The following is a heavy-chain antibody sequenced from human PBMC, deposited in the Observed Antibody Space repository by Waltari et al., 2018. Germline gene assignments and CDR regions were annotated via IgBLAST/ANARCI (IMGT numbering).Heavy chain of an antibody. J-gene: IGHJ3*02. CDR2: IKRKTDGGTT. CDR1: GSASDFTFAKTW. V-gene: IGHV3-15*01. CDR3: TADWFYTLHI. Sequence: EVQLVQSGGGLVKSGGSLRLSCGATGSASDFTFAKTWMNWVRQAPGKGLELVGHIKRKTDGGTTDYAAPVKGRFSISRDDSKNTVYLQMNSLEIEDTAKYFCTADWFYTLHIWGQGAVVTVSS. D-gene: IGHD3-16*01.